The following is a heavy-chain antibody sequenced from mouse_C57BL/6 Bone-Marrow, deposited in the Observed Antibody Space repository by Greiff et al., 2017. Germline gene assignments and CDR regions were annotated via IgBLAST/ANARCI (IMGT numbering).Heavy chain of an antibody. CDR1: GYTFTSYW. CDR2: IHPSDSDT. Sequence: VQLQQPGAELVKPGASVKVSCKASGYTFTSYWMHWVKQRPGQGLEWIGRIHPSDSDTNYNQKFKGKATLTVDKSSSTAYMQLSSLTSEDSAVYYCAIKGYYSNFFFDYWGQGTTLTVSS. J-gene: IGHJ2*01. D-gene: IGHD2-5*01. V-gene: IGHV1-74*01. CDR3: AIKGYYSNFFFDY.